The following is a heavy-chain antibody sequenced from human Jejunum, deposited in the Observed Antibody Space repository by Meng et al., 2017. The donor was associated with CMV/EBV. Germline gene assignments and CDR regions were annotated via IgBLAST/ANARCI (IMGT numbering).Heavy chain of an antibody. J-gene: IGHJ4*02. CDR2: IKSKADGDAT. CDR1: GFPFIGCA. CDR3: ARFPDTWTGFDY. V-gene: IGHV3-73*01. Sequence: SGFPFIGCAVHWVRQACGKGREWVGRIKSKADGDATAYAASVTGRFTISRDDSKNTAYLQMSSLRTEDTAVYYCARFPDTWTGFDYWGQGTLVTVSS. D-gene: IGHD3-9*01.